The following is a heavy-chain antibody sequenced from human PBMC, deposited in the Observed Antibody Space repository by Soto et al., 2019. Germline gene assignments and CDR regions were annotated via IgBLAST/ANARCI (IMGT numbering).Heavy chain of an antibody. CDR1: GYSFTSYW. CDR3: ARHRVRQLSAYGMDV. CDR2: IDPSDSYT. Sequence: GESLKISCKGSGYSFTSYWISWVRQMPGKGLEWMGRIDPSDSYTNYSPSFQGHVTISADKSISTAYLQWSSLKASDTAMYYRARHRVRQLSAYGMDVWGQGTTVTVSS. D-gene: IGHD3-10*01. J-gene: IGHJ6*02. V-gene: IGHV5-10-1*01.